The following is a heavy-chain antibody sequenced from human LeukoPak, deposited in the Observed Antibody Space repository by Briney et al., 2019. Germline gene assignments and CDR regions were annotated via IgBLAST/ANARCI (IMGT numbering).Heavy chain of an antibody. CDR2: INPNTGDT. Sequence: ASVKVSCKASGYTFTGNHLHWVRQAPGRGPEWLGRINPNTGDTNYAQNFQGRVTLTRDTSISAAFMELSRLRYDDTAIYYCVVFFYDGSGYFYDVDYWGQGTRVTVSS. V-gene: IGHV1-2*06. J-gene: IGHJ4*01. CDR3: VVFFYDGSGYFYDVDY. CDR1: GYTFTGNH. D-gene: IGHD3-22*01.